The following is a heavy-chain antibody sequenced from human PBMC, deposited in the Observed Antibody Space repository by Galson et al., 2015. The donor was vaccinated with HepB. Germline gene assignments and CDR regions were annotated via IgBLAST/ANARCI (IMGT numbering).Heavy chain of an antibody. CDR2: IYYSGST. J-gene: IGHJ4*02. CDR3: ARGWQQLVYFDY. Sequence: TLSLTCTVSGGSISSGGYYWRWIRQHPGKGLAWIGYIYYSGSTYYNPSLKSRVTISVDTSKNQLSLKLSSVTAADTAVYYCARGWQQLVYFDYWGQGTLVTVSS. D-gene: IGHD6-13*01. CDR1: GGSISSGGYY. V-gene: IGHV4-31*03.